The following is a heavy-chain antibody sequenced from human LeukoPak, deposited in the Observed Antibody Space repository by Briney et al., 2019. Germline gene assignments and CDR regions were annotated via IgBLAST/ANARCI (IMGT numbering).Heavy chain of an antibody. J-gene: IGHJ4*02. CDR1: GYIFTSYW. D-gene: IGHD3-10*01. CDR3: AITDYYRSLYYFDY. CDR2: IYPGDSDT. V-gene: IGHV5-51*01. Sequence: GESLKISCKASGYIFTSYWIGWVRQMPGKGLEWMGIIYPGDSDTRYSPSFQGQVTISADKSISTAYLQWGSLKASDTAMYYCAITDYYRSLYYFDYWGQGTLVTVSS.